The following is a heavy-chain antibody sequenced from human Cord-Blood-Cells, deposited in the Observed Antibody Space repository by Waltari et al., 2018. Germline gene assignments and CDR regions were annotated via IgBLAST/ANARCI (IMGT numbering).Heavy chain of an antibody. CDR1: GYTFTSYA. V-gene: IGHV1-3*01. D-gene: IGHD3-16*01. CDR2: INAGNGNT. CDR3: ARAEIGGYWYFDL. J-gene: IGHJ2*01. Sequence: QVQLVQSGAEVKKPGASVKDSCKASGYTFTSYAMHCVRQAPGQRLEWMGWINAGNGNTKYAQKFQGRDTITRDTSARTAYMELSSLRSEDTAVYYCARAEIGGYWYFDLWGRGTLVTVSS.